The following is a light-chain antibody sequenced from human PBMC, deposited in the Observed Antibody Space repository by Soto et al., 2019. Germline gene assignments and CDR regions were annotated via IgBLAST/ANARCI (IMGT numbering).Light chain of an antibody. Sequence: DIRMTQSPSSLSASVGDSVTITCQASEDISNYLNWYQQKPGKAPNLLIYEACNLKTGVPSRFSGSGAGTDFTFTISNLQPEDFATYYCQQYNSYVWTFGQGTKVEI. CDR1: EDISNY. J-gene: IGKJ1*01. CDR2: EAC. V-gene: IGKV1-33*01. CDR3: QQYNSYVWT.